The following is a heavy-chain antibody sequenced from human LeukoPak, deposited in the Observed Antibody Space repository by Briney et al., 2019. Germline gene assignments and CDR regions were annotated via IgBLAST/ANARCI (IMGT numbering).Heavy chain of an antibody. CDR1: GFTFRSYA. V-gene: IGHV3-33*08. CDR3: ARGAYGDYNFEDVFYLDY. Sequence: GGSLRLSCAASGFTFRSYAMSWVRQAPGKGLEWLAVIWYDGSNKHYADSLKGRFTISRDNSRNTLYLQMNSLKVEDTAIYYCARGAYGDYNFEDVFYLDYWGQGTLVTVSS. D-gene: IGHD4-17*01. J-gene: IGHJ4*02. CDR2: IWYDGSNK.